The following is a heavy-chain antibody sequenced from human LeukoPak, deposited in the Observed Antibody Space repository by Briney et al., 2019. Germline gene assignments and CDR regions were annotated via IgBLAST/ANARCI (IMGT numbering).Heavy chain of an antibody. CDR2: INHSGST. D-gene: IGHD6-13*01. Sequence: ASETLSLTCAVYGGSFSGYYWSWIRQPPGKGLEWIGEINHSGSTNYNPSLKSRVTISVDTSKNQFSLKLSSVTAADTAVYYCARVIAAAGTDVSVAFDIWGQGTMVTVSS. CDR1: GGSFSGYY. CDR3: ARVIAAAGTDVSVAFDI. V-gene: IGHV4-34*01. J-gene: IGHJ3*02.